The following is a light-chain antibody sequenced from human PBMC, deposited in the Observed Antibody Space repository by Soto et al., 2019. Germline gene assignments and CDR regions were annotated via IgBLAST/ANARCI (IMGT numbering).Light chain of an antibody. Sequence: DIQMTQSTSTLSASVGDRVTITCRASQRIGTWWAWYQQKVGGAPNLLIYDASRLESVVPSRFSGSRSEAEFTLSISSQQPDDFASYYFQQYNRDSTFGPGTKLEI. CDR2: DAS. J-gene: IGKJ1*01. CDR3: QQYNRDST. CDR1: QRIGTW. V-gene: IGKV1-5*01.